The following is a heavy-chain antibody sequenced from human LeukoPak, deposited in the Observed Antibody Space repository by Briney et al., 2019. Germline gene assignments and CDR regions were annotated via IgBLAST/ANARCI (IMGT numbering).Heavy chain of an antibody. CDR3: AREGPYEYSSSSLFDY. CDR2: ISYDGSDK. CDR1: GFTFSSYA. J-gene: IGHJ4*02. Sequence: GGSLRLSCAASGFTFSSYAMHWVRQAPGKGLEWMAVISYDGSDKFYTDSVKGRFTISRDNSKNTLYLQMNSLRAEDTAVYYCAREGPYEYSSSSLFDYWGQGTLVTVSS. V-gene: IGHV3-30-3*01. D-gene: IGHD6-6*01.